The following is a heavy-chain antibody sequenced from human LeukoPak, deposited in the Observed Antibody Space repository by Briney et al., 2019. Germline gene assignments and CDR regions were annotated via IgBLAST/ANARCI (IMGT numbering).Heavy chain of an antibody. D-gene: IGHD3-10*01. CDR2: IYPDDSDI. CDR1: GYSFTSSW. Sequence: GESLKISCKGSGYSFTSSWIGWVRQMPGKGLEWMGVIYPDDSDIRYSPSFQGQITISADKSISTAYLQWSSLKASDTAVYYCARHLGGEFYYMDVWGKGTTVTVSS. J-gene: IGHJ6*03. V-gene: IGHV5-51*01. CDR3: ARHLGGEFYYMDV.